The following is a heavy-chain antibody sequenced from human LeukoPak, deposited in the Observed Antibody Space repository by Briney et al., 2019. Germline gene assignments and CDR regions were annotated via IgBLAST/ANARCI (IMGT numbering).Heavy chain of an antibody. CDR1: GGSISSGSYY. D-gene: IGHD1-26*01. Sequence: SETLSLTCTVSGGSISSGSYYWSWIRQPPGKGLEWIGYIYYSGSTNYNPSLKSRVTISVDTSKNQFSLKLSSVTAADTAVYYCAREIVGATIYWGQGTLVTVSS. CDR3: AREIVGATIY. CDR2: IYYSGST. V-gene: IGHV4-61*01. J-gene: IGHJ4*02.